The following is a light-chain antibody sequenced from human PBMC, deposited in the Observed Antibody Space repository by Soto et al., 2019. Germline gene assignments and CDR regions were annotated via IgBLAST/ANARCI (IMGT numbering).Light chain of an antibody. Sequence: EIVLTQSPGTLSLSPGERATLSCRSSQSVSSNYLAWYQQKPDQAPRLVIYDVSGRATGIPDRFSGSGSGTDFTLTISRLEPEDFAVYYCQKYGSSPTFGQGTQVEIK. CDR3: QKYGSSPT. CDR1: QSVSSNY. J-gene: IGKJ1*01. CDR2: DVS. V-gene: IGKV3-20*01.